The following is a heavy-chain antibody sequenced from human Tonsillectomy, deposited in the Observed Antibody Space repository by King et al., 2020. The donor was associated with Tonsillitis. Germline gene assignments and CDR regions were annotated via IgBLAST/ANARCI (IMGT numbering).Heavy chain of an antibody. CDR3: ARGRYYDDISGYFDY. D-gene: IGHD3-22*01. CDR2: ISYDGSDK. CDR1: GFTFSDYA. Sequence: VQLVESGGGVVQPGRSLRLSCAASGFTFSDYAMHWVRQAPGKGLEWVATISYDGSDKYYADTVKGRFTISSDNSKKTLFLQMNSLRAEDTAVFYCARGRYYDDISGYFDYWGQGTLVTVSS. V-gene: IGHV3-30-3*01. J-gene: IGHJ4*02.